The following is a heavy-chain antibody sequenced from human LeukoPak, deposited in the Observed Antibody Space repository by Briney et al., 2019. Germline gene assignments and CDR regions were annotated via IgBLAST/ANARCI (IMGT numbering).Heavy chain of an antibody. Sequence: PGGSLRLSCAASGFTFSSYEMNWVRQAPGKGLEWVSYISSSGSTIYYADSVKGRFTISRDNAKNSLYLQMNSLRAEDTAVYYCASAPRDYYFGSGSMGSYFDYWGQGTLVTVSS. V-gene: IGHV3-48*03. CDR1: GFTFSSYE. CDR3: ASAPRDYYFGSGSMGSYFDY. CDR2: ISSSGSTI. J-gene: IGHJ4*02. D-gene: IGHD3-10*01.